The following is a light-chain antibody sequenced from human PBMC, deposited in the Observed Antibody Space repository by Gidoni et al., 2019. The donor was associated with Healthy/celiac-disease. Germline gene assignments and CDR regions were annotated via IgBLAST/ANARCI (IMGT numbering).Light chain of an antibody. CDR3: QQRSNGLTWT. J-gene: IGKJ1*01. Sequence: EIVLPQSPATLSLSPGERATLSCRASQSVSSYLAWYQQKPGQAPRLLIYDASNRATGIPARFSGSGSGTDFTLTISSLEPEDFAVYYCQQRSNGLTWTFGQGTKVEIK. CDR1: QSVSSY. V-gene: IGKV3-11*01. CDR2: DAS.